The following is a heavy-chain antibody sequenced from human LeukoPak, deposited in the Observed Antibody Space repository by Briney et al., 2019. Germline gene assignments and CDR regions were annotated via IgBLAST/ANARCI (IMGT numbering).Heavy chain of an antibody. Sequence: GGTLTLSCAASGFTFSSYAMIWVRQAPGQGLEGGSAISGSGGSTYYEDSVKGRFTISRDNSKNTLYLQMNSLRAEDTAVYYSAKGADIAARPEWSDYWGQGTLVTVSS. V-gene: IGHV3-23*01. D-gene: IGHD6-6*01. CDR2: ISGSGGST. CDR3: AKGADIAARPEWSDY. J-gene: IGHJ4*02. CDR1: GFTFSSYA.